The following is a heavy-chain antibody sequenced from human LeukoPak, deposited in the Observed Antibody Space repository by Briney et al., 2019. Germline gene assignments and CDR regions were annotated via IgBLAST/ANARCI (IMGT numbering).Heavy chain of an antibody. V-gene: IGHV3-74*01. J-gene: IGHJ5*02. CDR2: INSDGSST. Sequence: GGSLRLSCETAGFTFSSYVMHWVRQAPGKGLVWVSRINSDGSSTSYADSVKGRFTISRDNAKNTLYLQMNSLRAEDTAVYYCARDFESPLHFWSANNWFDPWGQGTLVTVSS. CDR3: ARDFESPLHFWSANNWFDP. CDR1: GFTFSSYV. D-gene: IGHD3-3*02.